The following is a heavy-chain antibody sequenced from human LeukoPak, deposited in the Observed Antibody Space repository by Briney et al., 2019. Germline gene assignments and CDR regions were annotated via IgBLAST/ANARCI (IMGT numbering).Heavy chain of an antibody. CDR1: GFTFSSYW. CDR2: IKQDGSEK. CDR3: ARGMYYDFWSAQQWVPFDY. J-gene: IGHJ4*02. Sequence: GGSLRLSCAASGFTFSSYWMSWVRQAPGKGLERVANIKQDGSEKYYVDSVKGRFTISRDNAKNSLYLQMNSLRAEDTAVYYCARGMYYDFWSAQQWVPFDYWGQGTLVTVSS. V-gene: IGHV3-7*01. D-gene: IGHD3-3*01.